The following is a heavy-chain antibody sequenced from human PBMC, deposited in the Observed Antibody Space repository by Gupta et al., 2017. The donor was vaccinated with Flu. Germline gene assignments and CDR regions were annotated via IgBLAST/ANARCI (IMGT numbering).Heavy chain of an antibody. J-gene: IGHJ4*02. Sequence: QVQLVQSGAEVKKPGASVKVSCPASGYTFTCYGISWVRQATGQGLEWMGWISAYNGNTNFAQKLQGRVTMTTDTSTSTAYMELRSLRSDDTAVYDWAREALYGDPYYWGQGTLVTVAS. CDR3: AREALYGDPYY. V-gene: IGHV1-18*01. CDR2: ISAYNGNT. D-gene: IGHD4-17*01. CDR1: GYTFTCYG.